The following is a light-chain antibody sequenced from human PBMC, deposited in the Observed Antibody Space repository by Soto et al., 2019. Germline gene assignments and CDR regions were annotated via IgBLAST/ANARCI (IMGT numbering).Light chain of an antibody. Sequence: EIVLTQSPATLSVSPGERATLSCRASQGVSTNLAWYQQKPGQAPRLLIYGASTRATGVPARFSGSGSGPEFTLTISSLQSEDFAVYYCQQYNNWPRTFGQGTKVDIK. CDR3: QQYNNWPRT. CDR1: QGVSTN. CDR2: GAS. J-gene: IGKJ1*01. V-gene: IGKV3-15*01.